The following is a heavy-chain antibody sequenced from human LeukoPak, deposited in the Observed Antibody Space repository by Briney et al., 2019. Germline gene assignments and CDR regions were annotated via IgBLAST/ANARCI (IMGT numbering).Heavy chain of an antibody. V-gene: IGHV4-34*01. Sequence: SETLSLTCAVYGGSFSGYYWSWIRQPPGKGLEWIGEINHSGSTNYNPSLKSRVTISVDTSKNQFSLKLSSVTAADTAVYYCARASHYYDSSGYIPGGWLDYWGQGTLVTVSS. D-gene: IGHD3-22*01. J-gene: IGHJ4*02. CDR3: ARASHYYDSSGYIPGGWLDY. CDR2: INHSGST. CDR1: GGSFSGYY.